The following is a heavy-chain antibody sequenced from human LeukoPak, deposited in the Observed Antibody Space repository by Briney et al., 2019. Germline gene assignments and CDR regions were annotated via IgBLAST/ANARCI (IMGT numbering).Heavy chain of an antibody. CDR1: GDSFSSHSAP. CDR3: ARDDVGGRYDY. J-gene: IGHJ4*02. CDR2: TYYRSKWYN. Sequence: SQTLSLTCALSGDSFSSHSAPWHWTRQAPSRGLEWLGRTYYRSKWYNDYAESVRGRIAINPDTSENQFSLQLNSVTAEDTAVYFCARDDVGGRYDYWGQGIRVTVSS. D-gene: IGHD1-26*01. V-gene: IGHV6-1*01.